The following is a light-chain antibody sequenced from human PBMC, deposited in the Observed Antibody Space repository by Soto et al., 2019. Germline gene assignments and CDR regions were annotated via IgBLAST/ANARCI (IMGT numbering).Light chain of an antibody. V-gene: IGLV1-47*02. CDR3: AVWDDSLSGSYV. CDR1: SSNIGSNY. CDR2: SNN. Sequence: QSALTQPPSASGTPGQRVTISCSGSSSNIGSNYVYWYQQLPGTAPKLLIYSNNQRPSGVPDRFSGSKSGTSASLAISGLRSEDEADYYCAVWDDSLSGSYVFGTGTKVTVL. J-gene: IGLJ1*01.